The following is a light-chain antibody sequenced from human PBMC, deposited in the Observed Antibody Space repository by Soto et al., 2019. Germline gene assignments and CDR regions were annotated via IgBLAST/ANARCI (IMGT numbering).Light chain of an antibody. CDR2: DAS. CDR1: QSVGSY. V-gene: IGKV3-11*01. CDR3: QQRAKWHST. Sequence: ETVLTQSPATLSLSPGQRVTLSCRASQSVGSYLDWYQQKPGQAPRLLIYDASNRATGIPARFSGSGSGTDFTLTITSLEPENFAVYYCQQRAKWHSTFGPGTKVE. J-gene: IGKJ2*02.